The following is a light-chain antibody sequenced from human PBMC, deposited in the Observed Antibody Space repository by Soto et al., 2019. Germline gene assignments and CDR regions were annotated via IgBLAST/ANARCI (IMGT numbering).Light chain of an antibody. J-gene: IGKJ1*01. Sequence: DIQMTQAPSSLSESVVDRVNITCRASQSISTSLHWYQQKAGKAPKVLISAATKLQSGVPSRFSGSGSGTDFTLTISNLQPEESATYYCQQGYNTFWTGGRGTKVDIK. CDR1: QSISTS. V-gene: IGKV1-39*01. CDR2: AAT. CDR3: QQGYNTFWT.